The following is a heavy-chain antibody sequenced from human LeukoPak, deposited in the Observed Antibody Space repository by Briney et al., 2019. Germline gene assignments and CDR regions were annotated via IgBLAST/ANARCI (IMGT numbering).Heavy chain of an antibody. J-gene: IGHJ4*02. D-gene: IGHD3-16*01. V-gene: IGHV1-2*06. CDR1: GYTFTGYY. Sequence: ASVKVSCKASGYTFTGYYMHWVRQAPGQGLEWMGRINPNSGGTNYAQKFQGRVTTTRDTSISTGYMELSRLRSDDTAVYYCARDLEYGGADDYWGQGTLVTVSS. CDR2: INPNSGGT. CDR3: ARDLEYGGADDY.